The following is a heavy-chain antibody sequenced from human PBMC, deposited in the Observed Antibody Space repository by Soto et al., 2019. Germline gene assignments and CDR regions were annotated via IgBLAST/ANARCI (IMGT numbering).Heavy chain of an antibody. CDR1: GFMFISYG. Sequence: QVQLVESGGGVVQPGRSLRLSCAASGFMFISYGMHWVRQAPGKGLEWVALLSYDGSNRYYADFVKGRFTIYRDNSKNTLYLQMNSVRAEDTAVYYCAKGLYASGWAFLDYWGQGTMVTVSS. D-gene: IGHD6-19*01. J-gene: IGHJ4*02. CDR3: AKGLYASGWAFLDY. CDR2: LSYDGSNR. V-gene: IGHV3-30*18.